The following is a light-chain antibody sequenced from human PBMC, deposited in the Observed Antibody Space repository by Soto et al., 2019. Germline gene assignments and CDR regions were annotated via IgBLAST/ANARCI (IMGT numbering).Light chain of an antibody. CDR3: QQRLHWPIT. CDR2: DAS. CDR1: QTVGRF. V-gene: IGKV3-11*01. J-gene: IGKJ5*01. Sequence: DIVLTQSPATLSFSPGDRVILSCRARQTVGRFLSWYQHSPGQGPRLLVYDASNRATGVPARFSGSGSETDFTLTISSLEPEDFAVYYCQQRLHWPITFGQGTRLEIK.